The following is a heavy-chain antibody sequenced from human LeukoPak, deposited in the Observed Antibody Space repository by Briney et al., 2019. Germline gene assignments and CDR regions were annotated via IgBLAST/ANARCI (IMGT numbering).Heavy chain of an antibody. V-gene: IGHV3-9*01. J-gene: IGHJ4*02. CDR1: GFTFSSYS. D-gene: IGHD3-9*01. Sequence: GGSLRLSCAASGFTFSSYSMNWVRQAPGKGLEWVSGISWNSGSIGYADSVKGRFTISRDNAKNSLYLQMNSLRAEDTALYYCAKDTSYDILTGSGIAAAGVFDYWGQGTLVTVSS. CDR3: AKDTSYDILTGSGIAAAGVFDY. CDR2: ISWNSGSI.